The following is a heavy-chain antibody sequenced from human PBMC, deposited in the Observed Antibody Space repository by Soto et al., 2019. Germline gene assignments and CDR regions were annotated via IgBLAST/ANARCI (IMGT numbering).Heavy chain of an antibody. Sequence: TSETLSLTCAVYGGSFSGYYWSWIRQPPGKGLEWIGEINHSGSTNYNPSLKSRVTISVDTSKNQFSLKLSSVTAADTAVYYCASGARITIFGVVRRQFDYWGQGTLVT. D-gene: IGHD3-3*01. V-gene: IGHV4-34*01. CDR1: GGSFSGYY. J-gene: IGHJ4*02. CDR3: ASGARITIFGVVRRQFDY. CDR2: INHSGST.